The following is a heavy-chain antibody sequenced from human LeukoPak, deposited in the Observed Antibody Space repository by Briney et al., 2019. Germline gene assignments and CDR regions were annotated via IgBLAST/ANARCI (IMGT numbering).Heavy chain of an antibody. D-gene: IGHD1-14*01. J-gene: IGHJ5*02. Sequence: ASVKVSCKASGYTFTSYDINWVRQAAGQGLEWMGWTNPNSGNTGYAQMFQGRVTMTSNTSISTAYMELSSLRFGDTAVYYCARGSRTPLNWFDPWGQGTLVTVSS. CDR1: GYTFTSYD. V-gene: IGHV1-8*01. CDR3: ARGSRTPLNWFDP. CDR2: TNPNSGNT.